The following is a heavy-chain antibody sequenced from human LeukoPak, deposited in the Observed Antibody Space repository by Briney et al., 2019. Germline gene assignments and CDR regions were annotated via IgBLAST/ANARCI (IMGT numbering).Heavy chain of an antibody. V-gene: IGHV3-23*01. CDR3: AKGLEVESRLDL. CDR1: GFTFSSYA. J-gene: IGHJ5*02. D-gene: IGHD1-1*01. CDR2: IRGGDRT. Sequence: PGGSLRLSCAASGFTFSSYAMSWVRQAPGKGLEWVSGIRGGDRTYYADSVRGRFTISRDNSRNTLLLQMDSLRVDDTAVYYCAKGLEVESRLDLWGQGTLVSVSS.